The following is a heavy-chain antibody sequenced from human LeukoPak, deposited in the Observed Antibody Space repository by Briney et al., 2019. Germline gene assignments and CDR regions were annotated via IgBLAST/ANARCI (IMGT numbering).Heavy chain of an antibody. CDR3: ARSPRIAVAGTFDY. J-gene: IGHJ4*02. CDR2: INAGNGNT. D-gene: IGHD6-19*01. Sequence: APVKVSCKASGYTFTGYYMHWVRQAPGQRLEWMGWINAGNGNTKYSQEFQGRVTITRDTSASTAYMELSSLRSEDMAVYYCARSPRIAVAGTFDYWGQGTLVTVSS. CDR1: GYTFTGYY. V-gene: IGHV1-3*03.